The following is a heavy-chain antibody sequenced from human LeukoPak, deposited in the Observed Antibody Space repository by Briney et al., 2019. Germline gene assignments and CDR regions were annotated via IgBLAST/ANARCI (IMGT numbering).Heavy chain of an antibody. Sequence: PSETLSLTCTVSGDSISSYYWSWIRQPPGKGLEWIVYIYYSGSTNYNPSLKSRVTISVDTSKNQFSLKLSSVTAADTAVYYCARAPASYGDPAIFDYWDQGTLVTVSS. D-gene: IGHD4-17*01. V-gene: IGHV4-59*01. J-gene: IGHJ4*02. CDR2: IYYSGST. CDR3: ARAPASYGDPAIFDY. CDR1: GDSISSYY.